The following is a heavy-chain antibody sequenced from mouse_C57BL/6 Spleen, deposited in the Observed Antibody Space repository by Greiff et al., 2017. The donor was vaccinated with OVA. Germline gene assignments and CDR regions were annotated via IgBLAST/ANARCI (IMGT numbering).Heavy chain of an antibody. D-gene: IGHD1-1*01. J-gene: IGHJ1*03. CDR3: ARIYYGSSYSWYFDV. CDR1: GYTFTDYN. V-gene: IGHV1-18*01. CDR2: INPNNGGT. Sequence: EVQLQQSGPELVKPGASVKIPCKASGYTFTDYNMDWVKQSHGKSLEWIGDINPNNGGTIYNQKFKGKATLTVDKSSSTAYMELRSLTSEDTAVYYCARIYYGSSYSWYFDVWGTGTTVTVSS.